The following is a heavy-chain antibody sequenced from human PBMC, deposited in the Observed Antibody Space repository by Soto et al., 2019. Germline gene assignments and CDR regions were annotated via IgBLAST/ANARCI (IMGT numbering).Heavy chain of an antibody. D-gene: IGHD6-13*01. Sequence: ASVKVSCKASGYTFTSYDINWVRQATGQGLEWMGWMNPNSGNTGYAQKFQGRVTMTRNTSISTAYMELSSLRSEDTAVYYCARPSSSWRDAFDIWGQGTMVTVSS. CDR3: ARPSSSWRDAFDI. CDR1: GYTFTSYD. V-gene: IGHV1-8*01. CDR2: MNPNSGNT. J-gene: IGHJ3*02.